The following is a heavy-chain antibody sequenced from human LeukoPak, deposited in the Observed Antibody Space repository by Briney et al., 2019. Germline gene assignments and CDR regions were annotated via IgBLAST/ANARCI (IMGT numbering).Heavy chain of an antibody. CDR1: GGSISSSSYY. CDR3: ARVKSRLRYGSGSYVDY. J-gene: IGHJ4*02. CDR2: IYYSGST. Sequence: SETLSLTCTVSGGSISSSSYYWGWIRQPPGKGLEWIGSIYYSGSTYYNPSLKSRVTISVDTSKNQFSLKLSSVTAADTAVYYCARVKSRLRYGSGSYVDYWGQGTLVTVSS. D-gene: IGHD3-10*01. V-gene: IGHV4-39*07.